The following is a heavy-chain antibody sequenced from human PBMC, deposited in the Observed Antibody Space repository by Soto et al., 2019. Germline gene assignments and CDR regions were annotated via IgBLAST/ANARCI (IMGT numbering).Heavy chain of an antibody. CDR2: ISYDGSNK. V-gene: IGHV3-30-3*01. CDR1: GFTFSSYA. D-gene: IGHD6-19*01. Sequence: QVQLVESGGGVVQPGRSLRLSCAASGFTFSSYAMHWVRQAPGKGLEWVAVISYDGSNKYYADSVKGRFTISRDNSKNTLYLQMNSLSAEDTAVYYCARFEAVAGTYYYGMDVWGQGTTVTVSS. CDR3: ARFEAVAGTYYYGMDV. J-gene: IGHJ6*02.